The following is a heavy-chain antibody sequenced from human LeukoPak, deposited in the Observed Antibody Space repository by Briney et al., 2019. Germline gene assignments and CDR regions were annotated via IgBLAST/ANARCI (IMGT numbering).Heavy chain of an antibody. D-gene: IGHD3-22*01. V-gene: IGHV3-21*04. CDR3: ATWYYYDSSGRYFQH. J-gene: IGHJ1*01. CDR1: GFTFSSYS. Sequence: GGSLRLSCAASGFTFSSYSMNWVRQAPGKGLEWVSSISSSSSYIYYADSVKGRFTISRDNSKNTLYLQMNSLRAEDTAVYYCATWYYYDSSGRYFQHWGQGTLVTVSS. CDR2: ISSSSSYI.